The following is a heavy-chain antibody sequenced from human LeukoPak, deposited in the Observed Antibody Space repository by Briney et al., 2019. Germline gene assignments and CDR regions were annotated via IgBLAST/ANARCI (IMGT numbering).Heavy chain of an antibody. Sequence: GGSLRLSCAASGFTLSDYYMSWIRQAPGKGLEWVSYISSSGSTIYYADSVKGRFTISRDNAKNSLYLQMNSLRAEDTAVYYCARATRRDWFDPWGQGTLVTVSS. V-gene: IGHV3-11*04. CDR3: ARATRRDWFDP. CDR2: ISSSGSTI. D-gene: IGHD3-10*01. J-gene: IGHJ5*02. CDR1: GFTLSDYY.